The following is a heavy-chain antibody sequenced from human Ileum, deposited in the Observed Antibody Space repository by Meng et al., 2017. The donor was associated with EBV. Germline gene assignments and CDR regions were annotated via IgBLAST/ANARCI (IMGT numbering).Heavy chain of an antibody. V-gene: IGHV1-69*01. CDR1: GGTFRNSA. Sequence: QVQGEQLGAEVKKPGSSVKVSCKASGGTFRNSAISWVRQAPGQGLEWMGGIIPMFGAPDYAQRFQDRVTITADESTSTVYMELNSLRSEDTAVYYCARESGRGYSSDYWGQGTLVTVSS. CDR2: IIPMFGAP. J-gene: IGHJ4*02. CDR3: ARESGRGYSSDY. D-gene: IGHD5-18*01.